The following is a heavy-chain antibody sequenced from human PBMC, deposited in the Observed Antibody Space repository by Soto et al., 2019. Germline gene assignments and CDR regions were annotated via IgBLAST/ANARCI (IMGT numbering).Heavy chain of an antibody. D-gene: IGHD3-10*01. CDR1: GFTFSSYA. J-gene: IGHJ5*02. CDR2: ISGSGGST. V-gene: IGHV3-23*01. Sequence: GGSLRLSCAASGFTFSSYAMSWVRQAPGKGLEWVSAISGSGGSTYYADCVKGRFTISRDNSKNTLYLQMNSLRAEDTAVYYCANELVRSDDPNWFDHWGQGTLVTVSS. CDR3: ANELVRSDDPNWFDH.